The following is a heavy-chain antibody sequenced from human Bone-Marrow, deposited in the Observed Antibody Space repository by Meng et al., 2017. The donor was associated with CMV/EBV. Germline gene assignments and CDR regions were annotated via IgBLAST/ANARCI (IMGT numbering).Heavy chain of an antibody. D-gene: IGHD6-19*01. CDR2: IRYDGSNK. Sequence: GESLKLSCAASGFTFSSYGMHWVRQAPGKGLEWVAFIRYDGSNKYYADSVKGRFTISRDNSKNTLYLQMNSLRAEDTAVYYCAKYLQWLGAFDILGQGTMVTVSS. CDR1: GFTFSSYG. J-gene: IGHJ3*02. V-gene: IGHV3-30*02. CDR3: AKYLQWLGAFDI.